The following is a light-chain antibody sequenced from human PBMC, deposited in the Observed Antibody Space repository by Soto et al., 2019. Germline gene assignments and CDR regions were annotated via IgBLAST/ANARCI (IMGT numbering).Light chain of an antibody. J-gene: IGLJ3*02. Sequence: QSVLTQPPSASGTPGQRGTISCSGTTSNIGSSTVTWYQQLPGTAPKFLIFSDNQRPSGVPERFSGSKSGTSASLAISGLQSEDEADYYCSAWDDSLNAWVFCGGTKLTVL. CDR2: SDN. CDR1: TSNIGSST. V-gene: IGLV1-44*01. CDR3: SAWDDSLNAWV.